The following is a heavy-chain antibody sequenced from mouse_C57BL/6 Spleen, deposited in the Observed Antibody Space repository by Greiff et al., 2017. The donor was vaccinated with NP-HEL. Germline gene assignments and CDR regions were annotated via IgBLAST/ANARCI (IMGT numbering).Heavy chain of an antibody. CDR1: GYTFTSYW. Sequence: VQLQQPGAELVKPGASVKLSCKASGYTFTSYWMHWVKQRPGQGLEWIGLIHPNSGSTNYNEKFKSKATLTVDKSSSTAYMQLSSRTSEDSAVYYCARSLAGAWVAYWGQGTLVTVSA. D-gene: IGHD2-10*02. CDR3: ARSLAGAWVAY. J-gene: IGHJ3*01. CDR2: IHPNSGST. V-gene: IGHV1-64*01.